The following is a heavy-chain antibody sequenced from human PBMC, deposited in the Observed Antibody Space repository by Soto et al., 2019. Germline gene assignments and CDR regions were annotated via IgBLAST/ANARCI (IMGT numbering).Heavy chain of an antibody. CDR1: GYTFTSYG. Sequence: ASVKVSCKASGYTFTSYGISCVRQAPGQGLEWMGWISAYNGNTNYAQKLQGRVTMTTDTSTSTAYMELRSLRSDDTAVYYCAREGGGDDYGDYGNYYHGMDVWGPGTTVTVPS. J-gene: IGHJ6*02. CDR2: ISAYNGNT. D-gene: IGHD4-17*01. CDR3: AREGGGDDYGDYGNYYHGMDV. V-gene: IGHV1-18*01.